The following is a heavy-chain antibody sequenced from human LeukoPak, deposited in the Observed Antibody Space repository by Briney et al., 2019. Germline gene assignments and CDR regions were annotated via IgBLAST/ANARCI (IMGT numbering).Heavy chain of an antibody. V-gene: IGHV3-23*01. D-gene: IGHD2-2*01. Sequence: GGSLRLSCAASGFTFSSYAMSWVRQAPGKGLEWVSGISGSGGGTSYADSVKGRFTISRDNAKNSLFLQMNSLRAEDTAVYYCARLPAFCSSTACYYDYWGQGTLVTVSS. CDR3: ARLPAFCSSTACYYDY. CDR1: GFTFSSYA. J-gene: IGHJ4*02. CDR2: ISGSGGGT.